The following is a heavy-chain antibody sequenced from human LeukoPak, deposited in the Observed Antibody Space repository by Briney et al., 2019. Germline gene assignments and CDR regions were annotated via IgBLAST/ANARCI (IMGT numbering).Heavy chain of an antibody. J-gene: IGHJ6*03. Sequence: GGSLRLSCAASGFTFSSYEMNWVRQAPGKGLEWVSYISSSGSTIYYADSVKGRFTISRDNAKNSLYLQMNSLRAEDTAVYYCARDGYSSSWYVYYYYYMDVWGKGTTVTVSS. D-gene: IGHD6-13*01. CDR1: GFTFSSYE. CDR2: ISSSGSTI. CDR3: ARDGYSSSWYVYYYYYMDV. V-gene: IGHV3-48*03.